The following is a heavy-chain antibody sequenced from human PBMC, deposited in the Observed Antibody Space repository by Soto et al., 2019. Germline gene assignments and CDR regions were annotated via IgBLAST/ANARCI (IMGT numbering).Heavy chain of an antibody. J-gene: IGHJ5*02. Sequence: QVQLMESGGGVVQPGWSRRLSGTASGFIYNDYGMNWVRQSPGKGLAWVAGIWHDGSDDHYADSVKGRFSISRDNSKNMLYLQMNSMRAEDTAVYYCARVPMTRVTRWTWFDPWGQGTLVTVSS. D-gene: IGHD4-17*01. V-gene: IGHV3-33*01. CDR1: GFIYNDYG. CDR2: IWHDGSDD. CDR3: ARVPMTRVTRWTWFDP.